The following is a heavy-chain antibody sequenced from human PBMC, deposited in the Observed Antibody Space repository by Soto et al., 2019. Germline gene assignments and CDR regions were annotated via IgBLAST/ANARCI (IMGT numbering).Heavy chain of an antibody. CDR1: GGTFTSYA. D-gene: IGHD3-10*01. V-gene: IGHV1-69*13. J-gene: IGHJ6*01. CDR2: IIPIVGTA. CDR3: AREHGRASGSGKNDYDGMDV. Sequence: SSVKVSCKASGGTFTSYAITWVRQAPGQGLEWMGVIIPIVGTANYAQKFQGRVTITADESTSTAYMELSSLRAEDTAVYYCAREHGRASGSGKNDYDGMDVW.